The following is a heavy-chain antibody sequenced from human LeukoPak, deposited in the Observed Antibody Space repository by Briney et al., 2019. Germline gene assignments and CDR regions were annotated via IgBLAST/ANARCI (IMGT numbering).Heavy chain of an antibody. D-gene: IGHD2-2*01. V-gene: IGHV3-7*01. Sequence: PGGSLRLSCAASGFTFSSYWMSWVRQAPGKGLEWVANIKQDGSEKYYVESVKGRFTISRDNAEDSLYLQMNSLRVEDTAVYYCARDPVVVANVDWFDLWGQGTLVTVSS. CDR3: ARDPVVVANVDWFDL. CDR1: GFTFSSYW. J-gene: IGHJ5*02. CDR2: IKQDGSEK.